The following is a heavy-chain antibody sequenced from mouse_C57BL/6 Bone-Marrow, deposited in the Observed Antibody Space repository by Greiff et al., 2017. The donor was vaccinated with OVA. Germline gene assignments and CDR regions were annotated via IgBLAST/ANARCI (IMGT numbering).Heavy chain of an antibody. V-gene: IGHV1-74*01. D-gene: IGHD1-1*01. CDR3: AMCLRRYLAMDD. Sequence: QVQLQQSGAELVKPGASVKVSCKASGYTFTSYWMHWVKQRPGQGLEWIGRIHPSDSDTNYNQKFKGKATLTVDKSSSTAYMQLSSLTSADSAVYYGAMCLRRYLAMDDWGQGTSVTFSS. CDR1: GYTFTSYW. J-gene: IGHJ4*01. CDR2: IHPSDSDT.